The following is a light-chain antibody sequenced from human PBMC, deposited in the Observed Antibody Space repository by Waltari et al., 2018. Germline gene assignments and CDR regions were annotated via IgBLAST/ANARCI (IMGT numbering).Light chain of an antibody. CDR2: GVS. CDR3: SSYTSSSTFSVV. CDR1: SSDVGGYNY. V-gene: IGLV2-14*01. J-gene: IGLJ2*01. Sequence: QSALTQPASVSGSPGQSITISCTGTSSDVGGYNYVSWYQQHPGKAPKLMIYGVSNRPSGVSNRFSGSSSGNTASLTISGLQAEDEADYSCSSYTSSSTFSVVFGGGTKLTVL.